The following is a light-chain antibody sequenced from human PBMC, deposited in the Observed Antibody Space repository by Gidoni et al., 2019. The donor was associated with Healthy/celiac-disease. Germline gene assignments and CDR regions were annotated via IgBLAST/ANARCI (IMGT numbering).Light chain of an antibody. CDR2: AES. CDR1: QSISSY. CDR3: QQSYSTPIT. V-gene: IGKV1-39*01. J-gene: IGKJ5*01. Sequence: DLQMTQSPSSLSASVGDRVTITCRASQSISSYLHWYQQKPGKAPKLLIYAESSLQSGVPSRFSGSGSGTDFTLTISSLQPEDFATYYCQQSYSTPITFGQXTRLEIK.